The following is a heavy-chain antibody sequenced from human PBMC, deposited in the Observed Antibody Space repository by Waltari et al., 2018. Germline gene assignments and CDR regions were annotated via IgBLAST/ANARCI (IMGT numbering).Heavy chain of an antibody. D-gene: IGHD7-27*01. V-gene: IGHV1-3*01. Sequence: QVQLVQSGAEVKKPGASVKVSCKASGYTFTSYAMHWVRQAPGQRLEWMGWLNAGNGNTKHSQKCQGRGTITRDTSASTAYMELSSLRSEDTAVYYCARSELGINAFDIWGQGTMVTVSS. J-gene: IGHJ3*02. CDR1: GYTFTSYA. CDR3: ARSELGINAFDI. CDR2: LNAGNGNT.